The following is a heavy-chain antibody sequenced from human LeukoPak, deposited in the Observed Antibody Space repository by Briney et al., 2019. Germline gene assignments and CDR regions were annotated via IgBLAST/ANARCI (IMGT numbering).Heavy chain of an antibody. D-gene: IGHD6-13*01. Sequence: RGSLRPSCAASGFTFSDYYMSWIRQAPGKGLEWVSYISSSGSTIYYADSVKGRFTISRDNAKNSLYLQMNSLRAEDTAVYYCARYYSSSWPNYYYYYGMDVWGQGTTVTVSS. CDR3: ARYYSSSWPNYYYYYGMDV. CDR1: GFTFSDYY. V-gene: IGHV3-11*01. J-gene: IGHJ6*02. CDR2: ISSSGSTI.